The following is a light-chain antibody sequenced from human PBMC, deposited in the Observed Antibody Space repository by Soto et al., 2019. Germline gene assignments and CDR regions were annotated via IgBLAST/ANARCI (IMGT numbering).Light chain of an antibody. V-gene: IGKV3-15*01. CDR2: VAS. CDR1: QSVNTN. Sequence: IVMTQSPATLSVSPGERATLSCRASQSVNTNLAWYQQRPGQAPRLLIYVASTRAAGVPARFSGSGSGTEFTLTISSLQSEDFAVYYCQHYNTWPWTFGQGTKVDIK. CDR3: QHYNTWPWT. J-gene: IGKJ1*01.